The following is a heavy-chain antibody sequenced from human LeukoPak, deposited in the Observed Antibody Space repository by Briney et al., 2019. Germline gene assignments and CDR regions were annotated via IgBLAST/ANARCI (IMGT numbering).Heavy chain of an antibody. CDR1: GGSLSGYY. Sequence: SETQSLTCAVYGGSLSGYYWSWIRHPPGKGLEWLGEINHSGSTNYNPSLKSRVTISLDTSKNQFSLKLSSVTAADTAVYYCARGLGYSSLAVGYWGQGTLVTVSS. CDR2: INHSGST. J-gene: IGHJ4*02. CDR3: ARGLGYSSLAVGY. V-gene: IGHV4-34*01. D-gene: IGHD6-13*01.